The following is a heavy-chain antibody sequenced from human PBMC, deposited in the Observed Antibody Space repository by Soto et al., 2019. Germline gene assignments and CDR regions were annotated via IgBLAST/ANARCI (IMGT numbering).Heavy chain of an antibody. CDR1: GFTFSSYS. CDR3: ARGGDTSGSWPRY. D-gene: IGHD3-22*01. V-gene: IGHV3-21*01. CDR2: ISSSSRYI. Sequence: GSLRLSCAGSGFTFSSYSMNWVRQAPGKGLEWVSSISSSSRYIYYADSVKGRFTISRDDAENSLYLQVNSLRVEDTAVYYCARGGDTSGSWPRYWGQGTLVTVSS. J-gene: IGHJ4*02.